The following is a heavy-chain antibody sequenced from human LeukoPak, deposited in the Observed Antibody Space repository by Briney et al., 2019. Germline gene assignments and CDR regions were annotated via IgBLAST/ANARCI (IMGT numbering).Heavy chain of an antibody. Sequence: SETLSLTCTVSGGSISSYHWSWIRQPAGKGLEWIGRIYTSGSTNYNPSLKSRVTMSVDTSKNQFSLKLSSVTAADTAVYFCARVISSWSDWYFDLWGRGTLVTVSS. D-gene: IGHD6-13*01. CDR3: ARVISSWSDWYFDL. CDR2: IYTSGST. CDR1: GGSISSYH. V-gene: IGHV4-4*07. J-gene: IGHJ2*01.